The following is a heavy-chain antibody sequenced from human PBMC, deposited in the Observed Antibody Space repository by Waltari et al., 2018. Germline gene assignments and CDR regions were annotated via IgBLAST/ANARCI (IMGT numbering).Heavy chain of an antibody. CDR1: GYTFTSYG. Sequence: QVQLVQSGAEVKKPGASVKVSCKASGYTFTSYGISWVRQAPGQGLEWMGWISAYNGNTNYAQKLQGRVTMTTDTSTSTAYMELRSLRSDDTAVYYCARDSYCSGGSCYSNRYYGDYEPFDYWGQGTLVTVSS. CDR2: ISAYNGNT. D-gene: IGHD2-15*01. V-gene: IGHV1-18*01. J-gene: IGHJ4*02. CDR3: ARDSYCSGGSCYSNRYYGDYEPFDY.